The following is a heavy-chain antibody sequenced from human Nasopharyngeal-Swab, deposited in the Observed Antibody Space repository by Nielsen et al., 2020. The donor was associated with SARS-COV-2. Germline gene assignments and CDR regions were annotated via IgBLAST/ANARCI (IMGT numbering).Heavy chain of an antibody. CDR1: GGSFSGYY. CDR3: ARGKEYQLLFDAFDI. CDR2: INHSGST. Sequence: GSLRLSCAVYGGSFSGYYWSWIRQPPGKGLEWIGEINHSGSTNYNPSLKSRVTISVDTSKNQFSLKLSSVTAADTAVCYCARGKEYQLLFDAFDIWGQGTMVTVSS. J-gene: IGHJ3*02. V-gene: IGHV4-34*01. D-gene: IGHD2-2*01.